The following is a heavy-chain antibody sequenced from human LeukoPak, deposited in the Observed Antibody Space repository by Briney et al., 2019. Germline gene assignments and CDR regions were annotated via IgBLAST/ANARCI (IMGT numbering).Heavy chain of an antibody. J-gene: IGHJ5*02. CDR3: ATTEAVAGWFDP. V-gene: IGHV4-39*01. D-gene: IGHD6-19*01. CDR2: IYYSGST. CDR1: GGSISSSYS. Sequence: SETLSLTCTVSGGSISSSYSWGWIRQPPGKGLEWIGNIYYSGSTYYNPSLKSRVTISVDTSKNQFSLKLSSVTAADTAVYYCATTEAVAGWFDPWGQGTLVTVSS.